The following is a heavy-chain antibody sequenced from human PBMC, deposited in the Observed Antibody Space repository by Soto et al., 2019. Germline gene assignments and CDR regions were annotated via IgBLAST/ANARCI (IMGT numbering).Heavy chain of an antibody. J-gene: IGHJ4*02. V-gene: IGHV3-74*01. Sequence: PGGSLRLSCAASGFTFSGYWMHWVRQVPGKGLVWVSRINSDGSSTSYADSVKGRFTISRDNAKTTLYLQMNSLRAEDTAVYYCVIRVAAQENRFDYWGQGTLVNGSP. CDR1: GFTFSGYW. D-gene: IGHD6-25*01. CDR2: INSDGSST. CDR3: VIRVAAQENRFDY.